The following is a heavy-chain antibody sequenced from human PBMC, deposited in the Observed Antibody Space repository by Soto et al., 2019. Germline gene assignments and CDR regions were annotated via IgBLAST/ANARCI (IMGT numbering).Heavy chain of an antibody. CDR3: AAGGGLPRYY. Sequence: QLQLQESGSGLVKPSQTLSLTCAVSGGSISSGGYSWSWIRQPPGKGLEWIGYIYHSGSTYYNPSLKGRVTISGDRSKNQVSLKVSSVAAADTAVYYCAAGGGLPRYYWGQGTLVTVSS. V-gene: IGHV4-30-2*01. CDR2: IYHSGST. D-gene: IGHD5-12*01. J-gene: IGHJ4*02. CDR1: GGSISSGGYS.